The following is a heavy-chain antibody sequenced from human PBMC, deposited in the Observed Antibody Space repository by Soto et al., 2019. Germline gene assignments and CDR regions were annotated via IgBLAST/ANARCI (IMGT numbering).Heavy chain of an antibody. CDR3: ARLLLYSSGWDPDYYYYYGMDV. J-gene: IGHJ6*02. CDR1: GGSISSSSYY. CDR2: IYYSGST. V-gene: IGHV4-39*01. Sequence: QLQLQESGPGLVKPSETLSLTCTVSGGSISSSSYYWGWIRQPPGKGLEWIGSIYYSGSTYYNPSLKSRVTISVDTSKNQFSLKLSSVTAADTAVYYCARLLLYSSGWDPDYYYYYGMDVWGQGTTVTVSS. D-gene: IGHD6-19*01.